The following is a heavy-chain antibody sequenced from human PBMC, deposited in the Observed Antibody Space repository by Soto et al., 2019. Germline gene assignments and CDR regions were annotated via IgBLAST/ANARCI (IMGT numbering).Heavy chain of an antibody. V-gene: IGHV3-23*01. J-gene: IGHJ6*02. CDR2: ISGSGGST. CDR3: AKDPEDGEYPLYYYGMDV. CDR1: GFTFSSNA. D-gene: IGHD4-17*01. Sequence: GGSLRLSCAASGFTFSSNAMSWVRQAPGKGLEWVSGISGSGGSTYYADSVKGRFTISRDNSKNTLYLQMNSLRAEDTAVYYCAKDPEDGEYPLYYYGMDVWGQGTTVTVSS.